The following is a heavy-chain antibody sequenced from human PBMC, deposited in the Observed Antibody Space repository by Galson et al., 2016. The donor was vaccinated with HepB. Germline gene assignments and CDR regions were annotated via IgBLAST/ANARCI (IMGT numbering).Heavy chain of an antibody. CDR3: ATKYWGNPHS. V-gene: IGHV3-74*01. D-gene: IGHD3-16*01. CDR1: GFTFRTHW. J-gene: IGHJ4*02. CDR2: ISSDGTTR. Sequence: SLRLSCAASGFTFRTHWMQWFRQAPGKGLVWVSQISSDGTTRRYADSVKGRFTISRDNAANRLYLQMSGLRAEDTAVYYCATKYWGNPHSWGQGTLVTVSS.